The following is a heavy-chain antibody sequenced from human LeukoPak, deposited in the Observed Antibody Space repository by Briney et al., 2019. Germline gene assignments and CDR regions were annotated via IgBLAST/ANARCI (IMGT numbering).Heavy chain of an antibody. D-gene: IGHD6-19*01. CDR2: IYHNGNT. Sequence: SETLSLTCTVSGGSISSYYWGWVRQPPGKGLEWIGRIYHNGNTYYSPSLKSRVTISVDTSTNQFSLKLTSVTAADAAVYYCARGASSSAPFDYWGQGTLVTVSS. CDR3: ARGASSSAPFDY. J-gene: IGHJ4*02. CDR1: GGSISSYY. V-gene: IGHV4-38-2*02.